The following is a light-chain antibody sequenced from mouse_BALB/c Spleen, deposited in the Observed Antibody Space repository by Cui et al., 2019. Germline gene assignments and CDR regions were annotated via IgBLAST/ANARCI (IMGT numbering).Light chain of an antibody. CDR2: LAS. J-gene: IGKJ4*01. Sequence: DIVMTQSQKFMSTSVGARVSITCKASQNVRTAVAWYQQKPGQSPKALIYLASNRHTGVPDRFTGSGSGTDFTLTISNVQSEDLADYFCLQHWNYPLTFGSGTKLEIK. CDR1: QNVRTA. V-gene: IGKV6-14*01. CDR3: LQHWNYPLT.